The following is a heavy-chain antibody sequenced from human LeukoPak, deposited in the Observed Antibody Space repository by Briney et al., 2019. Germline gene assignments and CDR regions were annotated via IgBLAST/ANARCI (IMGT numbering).Heavy chain of an antibody. D-gene: IGHD4-11*01. CDR1: GFTFNSYA. V-gene: IGHV3-30*04. J-gene: IGHJ4*02. CDR3: AKDFHTVTTFDY. Sequence: GGSLRLSCTASGFTFNSYALHWVRQAPGKGLEWVALISFDGNNKYYADSVKGRFTISRDNSKNTLYLQMNSLRPEDTAMYYCAKDFHTVTTFDYWGQGTLVTVSS. CDR2: ISFDGNNK.